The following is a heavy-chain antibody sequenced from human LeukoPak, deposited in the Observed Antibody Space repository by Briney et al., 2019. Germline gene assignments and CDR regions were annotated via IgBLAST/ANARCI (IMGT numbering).Heavy chain of an antibody. D-gene: IGHD3-16*01. CDR3: ARHMNTTQRGGFDY. CDR2: IYYSGST. Sequence: RPSETQSLTCTVSGGSISSSSYYWGWIRQPPGKGLEWIGSIYYSGSTYYNPSLKSRVTISVDTSKNQFSLKLSSVTAADTAVYYCARHMNTTQRGGFDYWGQGTLVTVSS. J-gene: IGHJ4*02. V-gene: IGHV4-39*01. CDR1: GGSISSSSYY.